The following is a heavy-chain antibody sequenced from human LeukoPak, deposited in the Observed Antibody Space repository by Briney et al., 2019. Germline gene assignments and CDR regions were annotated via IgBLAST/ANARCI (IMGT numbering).Heavy chain of an antibody. CDR2: INHSGST. CDR3: ARGRTMVRGVHEYYYYGMDV. Sequence: PSETLSLTCAVYGGSFSGYYWSWIRQPPGKGLEWIGEINHSGSTNYNPSLKSRVTISVDTSKNQFSLKLSSVTAADTAVYYCARGRTMVRGVHEYYYYGMDVWGQGTTVTVSS. CDR1: GGSFSGYY. D-gene: IGHD3-10*01. V-gene: IGHV4-34*01. J-gene: IGHJ6*02.